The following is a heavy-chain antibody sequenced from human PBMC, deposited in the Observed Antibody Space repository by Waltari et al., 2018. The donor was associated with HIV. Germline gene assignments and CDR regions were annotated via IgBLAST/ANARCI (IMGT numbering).Heavy chain of an antibody. CDR2: ISYDGSNK. V-gene: IGHV3-30*01. Sequence: AASGFTFSSYAMHWVRQAPGKGLEWVAVISYDGSNKYYADSVKGRFTISRDNSKNTLYLQMNSLRAEDTAVYYCARGGVVVAATGVQYYFDYWGQGTLVTVSS. CDR1: GFTFSSYA. CDR3: ARGGVVVAATGVQYYFDY. J-gene: IGHJ4*02. D-gene: IGHD2-15*01.